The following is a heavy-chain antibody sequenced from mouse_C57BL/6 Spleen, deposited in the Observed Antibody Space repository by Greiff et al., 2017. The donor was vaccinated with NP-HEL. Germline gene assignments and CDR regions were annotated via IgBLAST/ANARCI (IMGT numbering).Heavy chain of an antibody. Sequence: EVQLQQSGPELVKPGASVKIPCKASGYTFTDYNMDWVKQSHGKSLEWIGDINPNNGGTIYNQKFKGKATLTVDKSSSTAYMELRSLTSEDTAVYYCARSRYYGSSWYFDVWGTGTTVTVSS. J-gene: IGHJ1*03. CDR2: INPNNGGT. V-gene: IGHV1-18*01. D-gene: IGHD1-1*01. CDR3: ARSRYYGSSWYFDV. CDR1: GYTFTDYN.